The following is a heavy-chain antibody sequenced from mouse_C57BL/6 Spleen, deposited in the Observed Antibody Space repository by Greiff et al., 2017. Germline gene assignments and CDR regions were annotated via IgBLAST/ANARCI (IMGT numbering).Heavy chain of an antibody. CDR2: INPSSGYT. D-gene: IGHD2-4*01. CDR3: ARSGYDYDDGCAY. Sequence: QVQLQQSGAELARPGASVKMSCKASGYTFTSYTMHWVKQRPGQGLEWIGYINPSSGYTKYNQKFKNKATLTADKSSSTAYMQLSSLTSEASAVYYCARSGYDYDDGCAYWGQGTLVTVSA. V-gene: IGHV1-4*01. CDR1: GYTFTSYT. J-gene: IGHJ3*01.